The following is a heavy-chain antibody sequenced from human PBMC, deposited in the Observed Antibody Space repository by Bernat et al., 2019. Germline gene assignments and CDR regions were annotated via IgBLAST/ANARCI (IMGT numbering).Heavy chain of an antibody. J-gene: IGHJ2*01. D-gene: IGHD2-2*01. V-gene: IGHV4-39*01. CDR1: GGSISSYY. Sequence: QVQLQESGPGLVKPSETLSLTCTVSGGSISSYYWGWIRQPPGKGLEWIGSIYYSGSTYYNPSLKSRVTISVDTSKNQFSLKLSSVTAADTAVYYCARRGGYCSSTSCSPTNWYFDLWGRGTLVTVSS. CDR3: ARRGGYCSSTSCSPTNWYFDL. CDR2: IYYSGST.